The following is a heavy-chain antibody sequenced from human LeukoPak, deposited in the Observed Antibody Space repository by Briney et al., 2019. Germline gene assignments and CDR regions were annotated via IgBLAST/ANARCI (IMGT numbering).Heavy chain of an antibody. D-gene: IGHD2-15*01. CDR3: ATRDWGVVAAHAFDI. CDR1: GYTFTSYD. V-gene: IGHV1-46*01. J-gene: IGHJ3*02. CDR2: INPSGGST. Sequence: ASVKASCKASGYTFTSYDINWVRQAPGQGLEWMGIINPSGGSTSYAQKFQGRVTMTRDTSTSTVYMELSSLRSEDTAVYYCATRDWGVVAAHAFDIWGQGTMVTVSS.